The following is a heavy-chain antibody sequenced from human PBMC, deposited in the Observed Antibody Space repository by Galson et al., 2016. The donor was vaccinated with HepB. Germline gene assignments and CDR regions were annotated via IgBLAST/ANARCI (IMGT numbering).Heavy chain of an antibody. V-gene: IGHV1-18*01. J-gene: IGHJ2*01. CDR1: GYAFSSYG. D-gene: IGHD7-27*01. CDR3: AREDLGYWYFDL. Sequence: AVQVSCKASGYAFSSYGIRRVRQAPGQGLEWLGWIRGYTDNTNYAQKPQDRVTMTKDTSTSTAYMELRSLGAADTAVYYCAREDLGYWYFDLWGRGTLVTVSS. CDR2: IRGYTDNT.